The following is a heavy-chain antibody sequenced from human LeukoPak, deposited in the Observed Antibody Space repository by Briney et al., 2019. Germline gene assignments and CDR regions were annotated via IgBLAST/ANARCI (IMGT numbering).Heavy chain of an antibody. CDR1: GGSFSGYY. J-gene: IGHJ4*02. CDR3: ARGTHDYGDYGTFDY. D-gene: IGHD4-17*01. Sequence: PSETLSLTCAVYGGSFSGYYWSWIRRPPGKGLEWIGENNHSGSTNYNPSLKSRVTISVDTSKNQFSLKLSSVTAADTAVYYCARGTHDYGDYGTFDYWGQGTLVTVSS. V-gene: IGHV4-34*01. CDR2: NNHSGST.